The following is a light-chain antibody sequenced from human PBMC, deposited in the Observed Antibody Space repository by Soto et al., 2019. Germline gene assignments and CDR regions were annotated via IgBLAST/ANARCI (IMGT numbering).Light chain of an antibody. CDR3: QQYDSSVYT. V-gene: IGKV3-20*01. CDR1: QTVASPY. J-gene: IGKJ2*01. CDR2: GTS. Sequence: EIVLTQSPGTLSLSPGERATLSCRTSQTVASPYLAWYQQKVGQAPRLLIYGTSTRATGIPDRFSGSGSGTDFTLTISRREPEDSAVYYCQQYDSSVYTFGQGTKLEIK.